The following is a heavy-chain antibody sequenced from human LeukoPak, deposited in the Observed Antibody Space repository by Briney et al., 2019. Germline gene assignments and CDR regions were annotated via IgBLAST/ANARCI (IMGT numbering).Heavy chain of an antibody. CDR1: GESFSGYY. Sequence: SETLSLTCAVYGESFSGYYWSWIRQSPGKRLEWLGEIDHSGSTNYNPSLKSRVTISVDMSRNQFSLKVTSVTAVDTAVYYCARGLSGTYYYYYYYSMDVWGQGTTVTVSS. D-gene: IGHD1-26*01. J-gene: IGHJ6*02. CDR3: ARGLSGTYYYYYYYSMDV. CDR2: IDHSGST. V-gene: IGHV4-34*01.